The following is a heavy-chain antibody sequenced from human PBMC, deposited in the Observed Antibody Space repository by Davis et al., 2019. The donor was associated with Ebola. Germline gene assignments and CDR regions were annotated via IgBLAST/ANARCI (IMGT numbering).Heavy chain of an antibody. Sequence: ASVTVSCKASGYTFTSYYMHWLRQAPPQGLAWMGIINPSGGSTSYAQKFQGRVTMTRDTSTSTVYMELSSLRSEDTAVYYCARDYSRAVAGYYYYYYGMDVWGQGTTVTVSS. D-gene: IGHD6-19*01. CDR3: ARDYSRAVAGYYYYYYGMDV. CDR2: INPSGGST. V-gene: IGHV1-46*01. CDR1: GYTFTSYY. J-gene: IGHJ6*02.